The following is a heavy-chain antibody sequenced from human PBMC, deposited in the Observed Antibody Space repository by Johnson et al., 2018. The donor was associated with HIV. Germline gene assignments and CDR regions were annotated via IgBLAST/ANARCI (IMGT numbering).Heavy chain of an antibody. D-gene: IGHD3-10*01. CDR2: IKSKTDGGTK. V-gene: IGHV3-15*01. CDR3: TTDLIRRYYGSGLRDAFDI. CDR1: GFTFSYAW. J-gene: IGHJ3*02. Sequence: VQLVESGGNLVKPGGSLRLSCAASGFTFSYAWMSWVRQAPGKGLEWVGRIKSKTDGGTKDYTAPVKGRYTISRDDSKKTLYLQMNSLKTEDTAVYYCTTDLIRRYYGSGLRDAFDIWGQGTMVTVSS.